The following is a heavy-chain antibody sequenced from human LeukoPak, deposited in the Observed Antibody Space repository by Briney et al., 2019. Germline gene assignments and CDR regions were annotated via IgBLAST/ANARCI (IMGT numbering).Heavy chain of an antibody. J-gene: IGHJ4*02. CDR1: GFTFNNYG. V-gene: IGHV3-30*18. CDR3: SKSLWLAGYFDY. CDR2: ISYDGGNE. Sequence: GGSLRLSCAASGFTFNNYGMHWARPTPGKGLEWVALISYDGGNEYYADPVKGRFTISRDDSENTLYLQMNSLRVEDTAVYYCSKSLWLAGYFDYWGQGTLVTVSS. D-gene: IGHD6-19*01.